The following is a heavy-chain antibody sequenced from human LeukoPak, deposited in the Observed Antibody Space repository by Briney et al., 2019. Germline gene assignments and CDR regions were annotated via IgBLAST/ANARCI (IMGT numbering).Heavy chain of an antibody. CDR1: GFSVSNNY. J-gene: IGHJ4*02. CDR3: ARVSDTAMVRPNYFDY. D-gene: IGHD5-18*01. Sequence: GGSLRLSCAASGFSVSNNYMSWVRQAPGKGLEWVSVIYSGGSTYYADSVKGRFTISRDNSKNTLYLQMNSLRAEDTAVYYCARVSDTAMVRPNYFDYWGQGTLVTVSS. V-gene: IGHV3-66*01. CDR2: IYSGGST.